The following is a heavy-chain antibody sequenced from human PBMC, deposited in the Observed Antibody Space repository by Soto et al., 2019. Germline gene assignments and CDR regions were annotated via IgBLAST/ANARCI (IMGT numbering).Heavy chain of an antibody. CDR2: IYYSGST. CDR1: GGSISSYY. CDR3: ARPDPTFDY. Sequence: SETLSLTCTVSGGSISSYYWSWIRQPPGKGLEWIGYIYYSGSTNYNPSLKSRVTISVDTSKNQFSLKLSSVTAADTAVYYCARPDPTFDYWGQGNRVTVFS. J-gene: IGHJ4*02. V-gene: IGHV4-59*01.